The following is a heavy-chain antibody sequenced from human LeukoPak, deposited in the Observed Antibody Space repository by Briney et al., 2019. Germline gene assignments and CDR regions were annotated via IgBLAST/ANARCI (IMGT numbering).Heavy chain of an antibody. CDR1: GFTFSSYD. V-gene: IGHV3-13*01. Sequence: GGSLRLSCAASGFTFSSYDMHWVRQATGKGLEWVSAIGTAGDTYYPGSVKGRFTISRDNAKNSLYLQMNSLRAEDTALYYCSRVSAYTTSSGEFDYWGQGTLVTVSS. CDR3: SRVSAYTTSSGEFDY. J-gene: IGHJ4*02. CDR2: IGTAGDT. D-gene: IGHD6-6*01.